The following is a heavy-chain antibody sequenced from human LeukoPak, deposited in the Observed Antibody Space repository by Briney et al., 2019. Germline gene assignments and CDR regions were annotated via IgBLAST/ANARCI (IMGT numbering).Heavy chain of an antibody. CDR3: ARASAANYYGSGSPLIDY. V-gene: IGHV1-2*02. Sequence: ASVKVSCKAPGYTFTGYYMHWVRQAPGQGLEWMGWINPNSGGTNYAQKFQGRVTMTRDTSISTAYMELSRLRSDDTAVYYCARASAANYYGSGSPLIDYWGQGTLVTVSS. CDR1: GYTFTGYY. J-gene: IGHJ4*02. CDR2: INPNSGGT. D-gene: IGHD3-10*01.